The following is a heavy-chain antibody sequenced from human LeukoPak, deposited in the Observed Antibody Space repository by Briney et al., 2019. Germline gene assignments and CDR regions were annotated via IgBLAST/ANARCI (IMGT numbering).Heavy chain of an antibody. J-gene: IGHJ5*02. CDR2: IYYSRST. V-gene: IGHV4-39*01. CDR3: ARDDYTSSWYGKKCNWFDP. CDR1: GGSISSSSYY. D-gene: IGHD6-13*01. Sequence: SETLSLTCTVSGGSISSSSYYWGWIRQPPGKGLEWIGSIYYSRSTYYNPSLKSRVTISVDTPKNQFSLKLSSVTAADTAVYYCARDDYTSSWYGKKCNWFDPWGQGTLVTVSS.